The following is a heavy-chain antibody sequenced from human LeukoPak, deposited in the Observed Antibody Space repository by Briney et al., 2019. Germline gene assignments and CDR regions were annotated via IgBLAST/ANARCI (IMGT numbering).Heavy chain of an antibody. CDR2: INPNSGGT. J-gene: IGHJ4*02. CDR3: ARDPHLLWFGELFDY. CDR1: GYTFTGYY. V-gene: IGHV1-2*02. Sequence: ASVKVSCKASGYTFTGYYMHWVRQAPGQGLEWMGWINPNSGGTNYAQKFQGRVTMTRDTPISTAYMELSRLRSDDTAVYYCARDPHLLWFGELFDYWGQGTLVTVSS. D-gene: IGHD3-10*01.